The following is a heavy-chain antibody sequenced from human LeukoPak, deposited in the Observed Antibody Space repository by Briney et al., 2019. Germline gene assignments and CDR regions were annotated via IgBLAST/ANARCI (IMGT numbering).Heavy chain of an antibody. CDR2: INARGDT. J-gene: IGHJ5*02. CDR1: GWSFNDYY. CDR3: VRGQVPAARGYNWFDP. Sequence: PSETLSLTCAVYGWSFNDYYWNWIRQPPGKGLEWIGEINARGDTNYNPSLKSRVTISVDTSKKQFSLGFTSTIAADTAVYYCVRGQVPAARGYNWFDPWGQGTLVTVSS. D-gene: IGHD2-2*01. V-gene: IGHV4-34*01.